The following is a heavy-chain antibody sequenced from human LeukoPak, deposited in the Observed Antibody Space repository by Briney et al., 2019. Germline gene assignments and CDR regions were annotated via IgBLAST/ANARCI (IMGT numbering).Heavy chain of an antibody. V-gene: IGHV4-34*01. D-gene: IGHD3-22*01. J-gene: IGHJ3*02. Sequence: SETLSLTCAVYGGSFSGYYWSWIRQPPGKGLEWIGEINHSGSTNYNPSLKSRVTISVDTSKNQFSLKLCSVTAADTAVYYCAREGNDSSGYYPDDAFDIWGQGTMVTVSS. CDR1: GGSFSGYY. CDR3: AREGNDSSGYYPDDAFDI. CDR2: INHSGST.